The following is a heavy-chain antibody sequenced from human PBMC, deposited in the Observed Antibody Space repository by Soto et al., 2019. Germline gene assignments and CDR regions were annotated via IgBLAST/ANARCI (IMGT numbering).Heavy chain of an antibody. CDR1: GYTFTSYG. J-gene: IGHJ3*02. CDR3: ASGNVPGNAESFLELLCVVYVPTANDDPSYPLKAFFSSLSPPLYSRFD. D-gene: IGHD1-7*01. CDR2: ISAYNGNT. V-gene: IGHV1-18*01. Sequence: VASVKVSCKASGYTFTSYGISWVRQSPGQGLERMGWISAYNGNTNYAQKLQGRVTMTTDTSTSTAYMELRSLRSDDTAGYYCASGNVPGNAESFLELLCVVYVPTANDDPSYPLKAFFSSLSPPLYSRFD.